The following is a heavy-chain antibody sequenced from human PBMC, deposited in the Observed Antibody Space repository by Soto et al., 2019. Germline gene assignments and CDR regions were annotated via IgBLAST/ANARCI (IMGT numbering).Heavy chain of an antibody. Sequence: GGSLRLSCAASGFTFSSYAMHWVRQAPGKGLEWVAVISYDGSNKYYADSVKGRFTISRDNSKSTLYLQMNSLRAEDTAVYYRARGGLRSITIFGVVDYWGQGTLVTVSS. D-gene: IGHD3-3*01. CDR3: ARGGLRSITIFGVVDY. V-gene: IGHV3-30-3*01. CDR2: ISYDGSNK. J-gene: IGHJ4*02. CDR1: GFTFSSYA.